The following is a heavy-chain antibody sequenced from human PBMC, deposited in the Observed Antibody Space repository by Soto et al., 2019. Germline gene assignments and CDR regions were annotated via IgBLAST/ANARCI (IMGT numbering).Heavy chain of an antibody. Sequence: GGSLRLSCAASGFTFSDYYMSWIRQAPGKGLEWVSYISSSGSTIYYADSVKGRFTISRDNAKNSLYLQMNSLRAEDTAVYYCASLTDTAMVLFDYWGQGTLVTVSS. J-gene: IGHJ4*02. CDR2: ISSSGSTI. D-gene: IGHD5-18*01. V-gene: IGHV3-11*01. CDR1: GFTFSDYY. CDR3: ASLTDTAMVLFDY.